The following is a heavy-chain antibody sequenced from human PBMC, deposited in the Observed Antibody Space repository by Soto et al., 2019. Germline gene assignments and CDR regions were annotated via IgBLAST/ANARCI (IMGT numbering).Heavy chain of an antibody. CDR1: GGSISSGGYY. CDR2: IYYSGST. V-gene: IGHV4-31*03. D-gene: IGHD3-22*01. Sequence: SETLSLTCTVSGGSISSGGYYWSWIRQHPGKGLEWIGYIYYSGSTYYNPSLKSRVTISVDTSKNQFSLKLSPVTAADTAVYYCAREGSTTYYYDSSGYVWGQGTLATVSS. J-gene: IGHJ4*02. CDR3: AREGSTTYYYDSSGYV.